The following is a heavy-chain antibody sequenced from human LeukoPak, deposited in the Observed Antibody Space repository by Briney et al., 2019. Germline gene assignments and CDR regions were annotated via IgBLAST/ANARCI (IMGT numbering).Heavy chain of an antibody. CDR2: ISAYNGNT. J-gene: IGHJ4*02. CDR1: GYTFTSYG. V-gene: IGHV1-18*01. CDR3: ARGDGYYGSGSSFDY. Sequence: ASVKVSCKASGYTFTSYGISWVRQAPGQGLEWMGWISAYNGNTNYAQKLQGRVTMTTDTSTSTAYMELRSLRSDDTAVYYCARGDGYYGSGSSFDYWGQGTLVTVSS. D-gene: IGHD3-10*01.